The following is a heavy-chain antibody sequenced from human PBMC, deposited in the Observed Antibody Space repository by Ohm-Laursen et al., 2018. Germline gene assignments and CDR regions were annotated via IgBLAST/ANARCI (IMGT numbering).Heavy chain of an antibody. J-gene: IGHJ3*02. D-gene: IGHD4-23*01. Sequence: TLSLTCAVYGGSFSGYYWSWIRQPPGKGLEWIGEINHSGSTNYNPSLKSRVTISVDTSKNQFSLKLSSVTAADTAVYYCARRRSRTVVNPYAFDIWGQGTMVTVSS. CDR2: INHSGST. V-gene: IGHV4-34*01. CDR1: GGSFSGYY. CDR3: ARRRSRTVVNPYAFDI.